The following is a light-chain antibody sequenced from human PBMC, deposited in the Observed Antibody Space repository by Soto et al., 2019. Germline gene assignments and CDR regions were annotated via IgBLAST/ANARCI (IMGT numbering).Light chain of an antibody. CDR1: SSDVGGYNY. V-gene: IGLV2-14*03. J-gene: IGLJ1*01. Sequence: SALTQPASVSGSPGQSITISCTGTSSDVGGYNYVSWYQHHPGKAPKLMIYDVSNRPSGVSNRFSGSKSGNTASLTISGLQPEDEAEYYCSSYTTSNTRQIVFGTGTKLTVL. CDR2: DVS. CDR3: SSYTTSNTRQIV.